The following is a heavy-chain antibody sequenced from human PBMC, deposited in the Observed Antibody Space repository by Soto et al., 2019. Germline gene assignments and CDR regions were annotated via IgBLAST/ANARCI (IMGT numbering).Heavy chain of an antibody. J-gene: IGHJ4*02. Sequence: ESGGGLVKPGGSLRLSCAAAGFTFSSYTMNWVRQAPGKGLEWVSSISTSAIYIYYADSLMGRFTISRDDSKNSLYLQMNTLGGEDTAVYYCARSHPIAAAGGGFDYWGQGTLVTVSS. V-gene: IGHV3-21*01. CDR3: ARSHPIAAAGGGFDY. CDR1: GFTFSSYT. CDR2: ISTSAIYI. D-gene: IGHD6-13*01.